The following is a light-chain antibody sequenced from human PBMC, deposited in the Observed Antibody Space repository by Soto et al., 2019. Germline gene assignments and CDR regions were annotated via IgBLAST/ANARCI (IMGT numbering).Light chain of an antibody. CDR2: EVS. CDR3: CSYAGSSTSVV. Sequence: ALTQPASVSGSPGQSITISCTGTSSDVGSYNLVSWYQQHPGKAPKLMIYEVSKRPSGVSNRFSGSKSGNTASLTISGLQAEEEADYYCCSYAGSSTSVVFGGGTKLTVL. V-gene: IGLV2-23*02. J-gene: IGLJ2*01. CDR1: SSDVGSYNL.